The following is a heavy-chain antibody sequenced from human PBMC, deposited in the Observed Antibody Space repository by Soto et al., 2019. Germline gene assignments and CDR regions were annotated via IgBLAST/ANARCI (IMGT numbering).Heavy chain of an antibody. CDR3: ARDQQLWLPGDAFDI. V-gene: IGHV3-33*01. Sequence: QVQLVESGGGVVQPGRSLRLSCAASGFTFSSYGMHWVRQAPGKGLEWVAVIWYDGSNKYYADSVKGRFTISRDNSKNTLYLQMNSLRAEDTAVYYCARDQQLWLPGDAFDIWGQGTMVTVSS. D-gene: IGHD5-18*01. J-gene: IGHJ3*02. CDR2: IWYDGSNK. CDR1: GFTFSSYG.